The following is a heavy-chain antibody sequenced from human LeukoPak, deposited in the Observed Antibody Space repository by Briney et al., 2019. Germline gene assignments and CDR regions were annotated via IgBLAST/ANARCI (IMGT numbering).Heavy chain of an antibody. CDR2: VSSSGDKT. V-gene: IGHV3-23*01. J-gene: IGHJ4*02. Sequence: PGGSLRLSGAASGFTFNNYAMSWVRQAPGKGLEWVSLVSSSGDKTYYPESVKGRFTISRDNSKNTLYLQMNSLRAEDTAVYYCAKYGRHFASWGQGTLVTV. CDR1: GFTFNNYA. CDR3: AKYGRHFAS. D-gene: IGHD4-17*01.